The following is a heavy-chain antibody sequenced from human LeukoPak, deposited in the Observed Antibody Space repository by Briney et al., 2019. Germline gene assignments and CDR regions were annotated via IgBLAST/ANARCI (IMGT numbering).Heavy chain of an antibody. V-gene: IGHV4-59*01. D-gene: IGHD1-14*01. CDR3: ARDHAEGWFDP. CDR1: GGSISGCY. CDR2: IYYSGST. J-gene: IGHJ5*02. Sequence: PSETLSLTCTVSGGSISGCYWSWIRQPPGKGLEWIGYIYYSGSTNYNPSLKSRVTISIYTSKNQFSLKLNSVTAADTAVYFCARDHAEGWFDPWGQGTLVTVSS.